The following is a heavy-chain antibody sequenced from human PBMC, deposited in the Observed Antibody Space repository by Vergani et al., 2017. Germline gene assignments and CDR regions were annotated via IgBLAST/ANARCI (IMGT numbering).Heavy chain of an antibody. CDR1: GGSISSGDYY. CDR2: IYYSGST. Sequence: QVQLQESGPGLVKPSQTLSLTCTVSGGSISSGDYYWSWIRQPPGKGLEWIGDIYYSGSTYYNPSLKSRVTISVDTSKNQFSLKLSSVTAADTAVYYCARGWRSGYANWDYFDYWGQGTLVTVSS. J-gene: IGHJ4*02. D-gene: IGHD5-12*01. CDR3: ARGWRSGYANWDYFDY. V-gene: IGHV4-30-4*01.